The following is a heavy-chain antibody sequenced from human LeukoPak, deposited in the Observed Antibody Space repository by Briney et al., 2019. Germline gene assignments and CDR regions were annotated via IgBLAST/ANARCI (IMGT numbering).Heavy chain of an antibody. CDR1: GGSISSGGYS. J-gene: IGHJ4*02. Sequence: KSSETLSLTCAVSGGSISSGGYSWSWIRQPPGKGLEWIGYIYYSGSTYYNPSLKSRVTISVDTSKNQFSLKLSSVTAADTAVYYCARAEMATIFDYWGQGTLVTVSS. D-gene: IGHD5-24*01. V-gene: IGHV4-30-4*07. CDR2: IYYSGST. CDR3: ARAEMATIFDY.